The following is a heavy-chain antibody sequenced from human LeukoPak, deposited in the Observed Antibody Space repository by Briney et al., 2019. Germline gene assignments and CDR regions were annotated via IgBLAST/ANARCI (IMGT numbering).Heavy chain of an antibody. CDR2: ISGSGGST. CDR1: GFTFNNYA. V-gene: IGHV3-23*01. D-gene: IGHD3-10*01. CDR3: AKGASGSFGESGKNWFDP. Sequence: PGGSLRLSCATSGFTFNNYAMNWFRQAPGKGLEWVSAISGSGGSTYYADSVKGRFTISRDNSKNTLYLQMNSLRAEDTAIYYCAKGASGSFGESGKNWFDPWGQGALVTVSS. J-gene: IGHJ5*02.